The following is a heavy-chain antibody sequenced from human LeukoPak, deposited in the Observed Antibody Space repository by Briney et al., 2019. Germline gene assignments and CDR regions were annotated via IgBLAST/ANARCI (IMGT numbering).Heavy chain of an antibody. CDR3: SSGSVGLLGPNWFDP. V-gene: IGHV1-69*13. CDR2: IIPIFGTA. CDR1: GGTFSSYA. J-gene: IGHJ5*02. D-gene: IGHD3-22*01. Sequence: SVKVSCKASGGTFSSYAISWVRQAPRQGLEWMGGIIPIFGTANYAQKFQGRVTITADESTSTAYMELSSLGSEDTAVYYCSSGSVGLLGPNWFDPWGQGTLVTVSS.